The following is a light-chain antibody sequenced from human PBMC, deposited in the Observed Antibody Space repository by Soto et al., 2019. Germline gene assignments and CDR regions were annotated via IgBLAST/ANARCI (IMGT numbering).Light chain of an antibody. Sequence: QSALTQPASVSGSPGQSITISCTGTSSDVGSYNLVSWYQQHPGKAPKLMIYEVSKRLLGVSNRFSGSKSGNTASLTISGLQAEDEADYYCCSYAGSSTYVFGTGTKVTVL. CDR3: CSYAGSSTYV. CDR1: SSDVGSYNL. V-gene: IGLV2-23*02. J-gene: IGLJ1*01. CDR2: EVS.